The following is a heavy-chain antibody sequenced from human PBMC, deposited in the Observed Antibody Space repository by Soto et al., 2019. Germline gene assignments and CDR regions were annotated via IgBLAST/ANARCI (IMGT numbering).Heavy chain of an antibody. V-gene: IGHV3-64*01. D-gene: IGHD4-17*01. CDR2: ISTNGGTT. CDR1: GFSFSSYG. Sequence: EVQLVESGGGLVQPGGSLRLSCAASGFSFSSYGMHWVRQAPGKGLEYVSVISTNGGTTYYAPSGKGRFTTSRDNSKNTLYLHMGGLRAEDMAVYYCARGTTGYSDYWGQGTLVTVSS. CDR3: ARGTTGYSDY. J-gene: IGHJ4*02.